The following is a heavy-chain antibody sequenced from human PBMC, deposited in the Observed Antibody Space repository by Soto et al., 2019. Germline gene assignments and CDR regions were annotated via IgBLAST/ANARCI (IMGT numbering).Heavy chain of an antibody. Sequence: EVQLVESGGGLIQPGGSLILSCAASGFTVSSNYMTWVRQAPGKGLEWVSAIDSGGSTYYADSVKGRFTISRDNSKNTLYLQMNSLRAEDTAEYYCARARSTAAGLFDYWGLGTLVTVSS. D-gene: IGHD6-13*01. CDR3: ARARSTAAGLFDY. CDR2: IDSGGST. V-gene: IGHV3-53*01. J-gene: IGHJ4*02. CDR1: GFTVSSNY.